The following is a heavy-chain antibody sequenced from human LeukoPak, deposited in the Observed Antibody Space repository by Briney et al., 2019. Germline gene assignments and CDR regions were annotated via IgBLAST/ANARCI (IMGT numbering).Heavy chain of an antibody. J-gene: IGHJ4*02. V-gene: IGHV5-10-1*01. Sequence: GESLRISFKGSGYSLTTYWITWVRPMPGKGLEWMGRIDPSDSYTNYSPSFQGHVTISADKSISTAYLQWSSLKASDTAMYYCARVIHLGELSLYDYWGQGTLVTVSS. CDR3: ARVIHLGELSLYDY. D-gene: IGHD3-16*02. CDR1: GYSLTTYW. CDR2: IDPSDSYT.